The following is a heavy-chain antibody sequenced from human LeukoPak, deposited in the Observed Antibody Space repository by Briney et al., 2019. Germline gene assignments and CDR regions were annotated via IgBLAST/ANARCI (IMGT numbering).Heavy chain of an antibody. D-gene: IGHD2-15*01. CDR1: GYTFTSYY. J-gene: IGHJ4*02. CDR3: ARIYCSGGSRYSDGYFDY. V-gene: IGHV1-46*01. CDR2: INPSGGST. Sequence: ASVKVSCKASGYTFTSYYMHWVRQAPGQGLEWMGIINPSGGSTSYAQKFQGRVTMTRDTSTSTVYMELSSLRSEDTAVYYCARIYCSGGSRYSDGYFDYWGQGTLVTVSS.